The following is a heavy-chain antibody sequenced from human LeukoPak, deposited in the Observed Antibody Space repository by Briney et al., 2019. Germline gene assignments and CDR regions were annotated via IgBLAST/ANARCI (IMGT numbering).Heavy chain of an antibody. CDR1: GGSISSYYW. Sequence: TLSLTCTVSGGSISSYYWSWIRQPPGKALEWLALIDWDGDKYYNTSLKTRLTISKDTSKNQVVLTMTNMDPVDTATYYCARTANWEYYFDYWGQGTLVTVSS. D-gene: IGHD7-27*01. J-gene: IGHJ4*02. V-gene: IGHV2-70*18. CDR3: ARTANWEYYFDY. CDR2: IDWDGDK.